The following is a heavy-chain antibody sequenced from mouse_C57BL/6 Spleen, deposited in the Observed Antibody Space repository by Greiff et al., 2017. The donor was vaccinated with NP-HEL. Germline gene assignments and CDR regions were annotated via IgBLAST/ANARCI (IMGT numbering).Heavy chain of an antibody. Sequence: EVKLMESGGGLVKPGGSLKLSCAASGFTFSSYAMSWVRQTPEKRLEWVATISDGGSYTYYPDNVKGRFTISRDNAKNNLYLQMSHLKAEDTAMYYCARDLTTGGFDYWGQGTTLTVSS. J-gene: IGHJ2*01. CDR1: GFTFSSYA. V-gene: IGHV5-4*01. CDR2: ISDGGSYT. D-gene: IGHD1-1*01. CDR3: ARDLTTGGFDY.